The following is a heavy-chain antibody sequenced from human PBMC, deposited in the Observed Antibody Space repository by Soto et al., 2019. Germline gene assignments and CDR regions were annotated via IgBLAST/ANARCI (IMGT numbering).Heavy chain of an antibody. J-gene: IGHJ4*02. V-gene: IGHV3-23*01. CDR2: VSASGLNT. CDR1: AFTFSTYA. D-gene: IGHD6-6*01. Sequence: GGSLSLSCAASAFTFSTYAMAWVRQAPGKGREWVSGVSASGLNTAYADPVKGRFYISRDNSKNTLYLRMNSLSAEHTAVSYSAQDRDGSPSGVLGGFYWGQGTLVTVSS. CDR3: AQDRDGSPSGVLGGFY.